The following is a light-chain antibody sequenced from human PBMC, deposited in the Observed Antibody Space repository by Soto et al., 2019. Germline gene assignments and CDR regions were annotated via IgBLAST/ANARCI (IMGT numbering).Light chain of an antibody. J-gene: IGKJ4*01. CDR2: DAS. Sequence: AIQLTQSPSSLSASVGDRVTITCRSSQGISNALAWYQQKPGKPPKLLIYDASTLQGGVPPRFSGSGSGTDFTLTISYLQPEDFTTYYCQHFCTYPLTFGGGTKVEI. V-gene: IGKV1-13*02. CDR1: QGISNA. CDR3: QHFCTYPLT.